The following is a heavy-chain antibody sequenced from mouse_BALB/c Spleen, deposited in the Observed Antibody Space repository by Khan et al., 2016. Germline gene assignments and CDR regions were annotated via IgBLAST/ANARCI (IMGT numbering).Heavy chain of an antibody. CDR2: IFPGDGST. J-gene: IGHJ1*01. CDR3: ARLYGSTYWYFDV. V-gene: IGHV1-85*01. Sequence: QVRLQQSGAELVKPGASVKLSCKASGYTFTSYDINWVRQRPEQGLEWIGWIFPGDGSTKYNEKFKGKATLTTDKSSSTAYMQLSRLTSEDSAVXFCARLYGSTYWYFDVWGAGTTVTVSS. CDR1: GYTFTSYD. D-gene: IGHD1-1*01.